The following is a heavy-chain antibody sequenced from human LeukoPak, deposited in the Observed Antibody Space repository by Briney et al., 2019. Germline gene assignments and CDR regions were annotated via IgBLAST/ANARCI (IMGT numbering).Heavy chain of an antibody. CDR2: ISWNSGSI. CDR3: ARYGNGAWLGHYAFDM. CDR1: GFTFDDYA. J-gene: IGHJ3*02. D-gene: IGHD6-19*01. V-gene: IGHV3-9*01. Sequence: SGGSLRLSCAASGFTFDDYAMHWVRQAPGKGLEWVSGISWNSGSIGYADSVKGRFTISRDNAENSLYLQMNSLRAEDTAVYYCARYGNGAWLGHYAFDMWGQGTMVTVSS.